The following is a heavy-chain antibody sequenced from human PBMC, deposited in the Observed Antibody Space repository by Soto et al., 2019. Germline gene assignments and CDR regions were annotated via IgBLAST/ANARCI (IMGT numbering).Heavy chain of an antibody. J-gene: IGHJ3*02. Sequence: PGGSLRLSCAASGFAFSSYSMIWVGQAPGKGLKWVSYISSNSSTIYYADSVKGRFSIYRDNAKNSLYLQMNSLRDEDTAVYYCEYSSGWYLGAFDIWGQGTMVTVS. CDR3: EYSSGWYLGAFDI. V-gene: IGHV3-48*02. CDR2: ISSNSSTI. CDR1: GFAFSSYS. D-gene: IGHD6-19*01.